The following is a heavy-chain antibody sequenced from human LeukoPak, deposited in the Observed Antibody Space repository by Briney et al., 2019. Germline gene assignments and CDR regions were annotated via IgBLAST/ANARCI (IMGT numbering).Heavy chain of an antibody. CDR1: GYTFTSYG. J-gene: IGHJ4*02. V-gene: IGHV1-18*01. CDR3: ARGDCGSTTCLGDFEY. D-gene: IGHD2-2*01. Sequence: VASVKVSCKASGYTFTSYGISWVRQAPGQGLEWMGWISAYNGNTNYAQKVQGRVTMTTDTSTSIAYMELRGLTSDDTAVYYCARGDCGSTTCLGDFEYWGQGTRVTVSS. CDR2: ISAYNGNT.